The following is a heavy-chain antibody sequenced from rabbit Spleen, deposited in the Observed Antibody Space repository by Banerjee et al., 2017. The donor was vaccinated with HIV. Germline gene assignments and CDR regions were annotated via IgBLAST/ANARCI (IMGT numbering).Heavy chain of an antibody. CDR1: GFSFSGSYY. CDR3: ATYVDYDGDFNL. V-gene: IGHV1S45*01. Sequence: QEQLEESGGGLVQPEGSLTLACAASGFSFSGSYYMCWVRQAPGKGLEWIACIDTGFGGTTYYASWAKGRFTISKSSSTTVTLQMTSLTAADTATYFCATYVDYDGDFNLWGQGTLVTVS. CDR2: IDTGFGGTT. D-gene: IGHD2-1*01. J-gene: IGHJ4*01.